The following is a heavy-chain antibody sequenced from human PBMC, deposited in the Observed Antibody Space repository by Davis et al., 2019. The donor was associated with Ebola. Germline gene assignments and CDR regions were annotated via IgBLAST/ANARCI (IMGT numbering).Heavy chain of an antibody. V-gene: IGHV3-23*01. Sequence: GESLKISCAASGFTFSSYAMSWVRQAPGKGLEWVSAISGSGGSTYYADSVKGRFTISRDNSKNTLYLQMNSLRAEDTAVYYCASARDCSGGSCYVYWGQGTLVTVSS. J-gene: IGHJ4*02. D-gene: IGHD2-15*01. CDR3: ASARDCSGGSCYVY. CDR2: ISGSGGST. CDR1: GFTFSSYA.